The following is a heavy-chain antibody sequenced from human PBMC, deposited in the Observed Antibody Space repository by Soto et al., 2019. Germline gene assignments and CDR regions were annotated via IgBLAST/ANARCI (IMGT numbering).Heavy chain of an antibody. CDR3: ARENYYGSGSYYMFDY. J-gene: IGHJ4*02. CDR1: GGSISSGGYY. Sequence: QVQLQESGPGLVKPSQTLSLTCTVSGGSISSGGYYWSWIRQHPGKGLEWIGYIYYSGSTYYNPYLKSRVTISVDTSKNQFSLKLSSVTAADTAVYYCARENYYGSGSYYMFDYWGQGTLVTVSS. V-gene: IGHV4-31*03. D-gene: IGHD3-10*01. CDR2: IYYSGST.